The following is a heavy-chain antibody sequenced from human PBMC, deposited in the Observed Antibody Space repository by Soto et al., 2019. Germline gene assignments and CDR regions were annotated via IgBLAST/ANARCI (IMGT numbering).Heavy chain of an antibody. CDR2: ISGSGGST. J-gene: IGHJ5*02. V-gene: IGHV3-23*01. Sequence: GGSLRLSCAASGFTFSSYAMSWVRQAPGKGLEWVSAISGSGGSTYYADSVKGRFTISRDNSKNTLYLQMNSLRAEDTAVYYCAKDRGTGSYYNANWFDPWGQGTLATVSS. CDR3: AKDRGTGSYYNANWFDP. D-gene: IGHD3-10*01. CDR1: GFTFSSYA.